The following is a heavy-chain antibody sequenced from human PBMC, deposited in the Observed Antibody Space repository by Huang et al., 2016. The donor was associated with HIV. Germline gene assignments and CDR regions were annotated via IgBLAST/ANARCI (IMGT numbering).Heavy chain of an antibody. V-gene: IGHV5-51*01. J-gene: IGHJ3*02. CDR2: IYHGATHT. Sequence: EVQLAQSGAEVKKHGESLKISCKASGYNFTPYWIGWVRQRPGKGLEWMGIIYHGATHTRYSPSFQGQVTISADKSISTAYLQWSSLKASDTAMYDCARLSNTYTNTSRAFDIWGQGTVVTVSS. CDR3: ARLSNTYTNTSRAFDI. D-gene: IGHD2-2*02. CDR1: GYNFTPYW.